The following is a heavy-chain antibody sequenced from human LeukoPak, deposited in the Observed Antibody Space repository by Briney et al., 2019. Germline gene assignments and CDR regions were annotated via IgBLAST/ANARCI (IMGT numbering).Heavy chain of an antibody. Sequence: PSETLSLTCTVSGYSISTGYYWDWIRQPPGKELEWIGTFYHGGSTYYNPSLKSRVTISVDTSKNQFSLNLTSVTAADTAVYYCARRSLFSRYFQHWGQGTLVTVSS. D-gene: IGHD3-10*01. J-gene: IGHJ1*01. V-gene: IGHV4-38-2*02. CDR3: ARRSLFSRYFQH. CDR1: GYSISTGYY. CDR2: FYHGGST.